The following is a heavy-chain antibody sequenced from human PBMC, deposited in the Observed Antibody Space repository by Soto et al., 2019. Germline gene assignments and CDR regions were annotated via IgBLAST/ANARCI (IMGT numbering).Heavy chain of an antibody. J-gene: IGHJ4*02. V-gene: IGHV3-74*01. CDR2: INSDGSST. CDR1: GFTFSSYW. Sequence: QAGGSLRLSCAASGFTFSSYWMHWVRQAPGKGLVWVSRINSDGSSTSYADSVKGRFTISRDNAKNTLYLQMNSLRAEDTAVYYFARARIAVAGYDYSCPRPLLTVSS. D-gene: IGHD6-19*01. CDR3: ARARIAVAGYDY.